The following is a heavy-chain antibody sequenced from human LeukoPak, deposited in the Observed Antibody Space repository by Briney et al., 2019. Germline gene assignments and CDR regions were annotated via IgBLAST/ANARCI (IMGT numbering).Heavy chain of an antibody. V-gene: IGHV4-4*07. J-gene: IGHJ4*02. D-gene: IGHD2/OR15-2a*01. CDR3: ATEGDSTAELAY. CDR1: GGSISSNY. Sequence: SGTLSLTCTVSGGSISSNYWTWIRQPAGKGLEWIGRIYTSGSYNYNPSLNSRVTMSVDTSRNQVSLRVRSVTAADAAVYYCATEGDSTAELAYWGQGTLVTVSS. CDR2: IYTSGSY.